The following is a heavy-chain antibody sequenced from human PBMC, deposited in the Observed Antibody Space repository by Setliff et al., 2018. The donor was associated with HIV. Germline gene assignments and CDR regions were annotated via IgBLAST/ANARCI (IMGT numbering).Heavy chain of an antibody. CDR2: ISAYNGNT. CDR3: ARVPARDYYDSSGYYDY. Sequence: GASVKVSCKASGYTFTSYGISWVRQAPGQGLEWMGWISAYNGNTNYAQKHQGRVTMTTDTSTSTAYMELRSLRSDDTAVYYCARVPARDYYDSSGYYDYWGQGTLVTVSS. D-gene: IGHD3-22*01. J-gene: IGHJ4*02. V-gene: IGHV1-18*01. CDR1: GYTFTSYG.